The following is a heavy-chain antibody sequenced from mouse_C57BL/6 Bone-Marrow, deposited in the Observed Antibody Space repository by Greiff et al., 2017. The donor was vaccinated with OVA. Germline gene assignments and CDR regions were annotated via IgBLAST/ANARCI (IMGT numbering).Heavy chain of an antibody. V-gene: IGHV7-1*01. J-gene: IGHJ3*01. CDR1: GFTFSDFY. D-gene: IGHD3-2*01. Sequence: EVQLVESGGGLVQSGRSLRLSCATSGFTFSDFYMEWVRQAPGKGLEWIAASRNKANDYTTEYSASVKGRFIVSRDTSQSILYLQMNALRAEDTAICYCARDLDSSFAYWGQGTLVTVSA. CDR3: ARDLDSSFAY. CDR2: SRNKANDYTT.